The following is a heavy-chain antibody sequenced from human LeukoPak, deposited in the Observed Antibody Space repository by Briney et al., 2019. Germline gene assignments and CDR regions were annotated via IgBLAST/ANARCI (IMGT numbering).Heavy chain of an antibody. CDR1: GGTFSSYA. D-gene: IGHD3-10*01. V-gene: IGHV1-69*04. Sequence: SVKVSCKASGGTFSSYAISWVRQAPGQGLEWMGRIIHIFGIANYAQKFQGRVTFTADKSTSTAYMELSSLRSEDTAVYYCARGRITMVRENYYYYGMDVWGQGTTVTVSS. CDR3: ARGRITMVRENYYYYGMDV. J-gene: IGHJ6*02. CDR2: IIHIFGIA.